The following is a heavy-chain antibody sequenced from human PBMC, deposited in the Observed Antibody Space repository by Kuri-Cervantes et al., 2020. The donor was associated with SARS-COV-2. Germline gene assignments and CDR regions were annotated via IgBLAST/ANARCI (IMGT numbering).Heavy chain of an antibody. Sequence: ESLKISCTVSGGSISSYYWSWIRQPPGKGLEWIGYIYYSGSTNHNPSLKSRVTISLDTSKNQFSLKLSSVTAADTAVHYCARRGAVAGTVPFFDYWGQGTLVTVSS. J-gene: IGHJ4*02. CDR1: GGSISSYY. D-gene: IGHD6-19*01. V-gene: IGHV4-59*01. CDR3: ARRGAVAGTVPFFDY. CDR2: IYYSGST.